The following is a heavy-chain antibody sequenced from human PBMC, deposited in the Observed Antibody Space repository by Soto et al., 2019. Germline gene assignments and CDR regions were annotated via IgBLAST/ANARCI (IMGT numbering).Heavy chain of an antibody. CDR3: ARGGLIAARPRDWFDP. J-gene: IGHJ5*02. V-gene: IGHV4-34*01. D-gene: IGHD6-6*01. Sequence: QVQLQQWGAGLLKPSETLSLTCAVYGGSFSGYYWSWIRQPPGKGLEWIGEINHSGSTNYNPSLKSRVTISVDTSKNQFSLKLSSVTAADTAVYYCARGGLIAARPRDWFDPWGQGTLVTVSS. CDR1: GGSFSGYY. CDR2: INHSGST.